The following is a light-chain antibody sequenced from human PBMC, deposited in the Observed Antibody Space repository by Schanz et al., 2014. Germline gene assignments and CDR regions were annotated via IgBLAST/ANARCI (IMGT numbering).Light chain of an antibody. CDR1: QSLGTS. CDR3: QQTHTSPWT. J-gene: IGKJ1*01. CDR2: FAS. V-gene: IGKV1-39*01. Sequence: DIQMTQSPSSLSASVGDRVTIACRASQSLGTSLNWYQQKPGKAPKLLIYFASSLQSGVPSGFSGSGSGTDFTLTISSLQPEDFATYYCQQTHTSPWTFGQGTKVEIK.